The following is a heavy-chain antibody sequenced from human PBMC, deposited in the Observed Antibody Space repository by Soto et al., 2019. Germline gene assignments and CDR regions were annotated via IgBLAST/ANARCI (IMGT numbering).Heavy chain of an antibody. Sequence: GESLKISCKGSGYSFTSYWISWVRQMPGKGLEWMGRIDPSDSYTNYSPSFQGHVTISADKSISTAYLQWSSLKASDTAMYYCAVVMYSSSPFDYWGQGTLVTVSS. CDR1: GYSFTSYW. CDR3: AVVMYSSSPFDY. CDR2: IDPSDSYT. D-gene: IGHD6-13*01. J-gene: IGHJ4*02. V-gene: IGHV5-10-1*01.